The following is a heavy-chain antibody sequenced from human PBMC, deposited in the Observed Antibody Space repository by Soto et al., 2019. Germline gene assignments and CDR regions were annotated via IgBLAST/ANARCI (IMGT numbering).Heavy chain of an antibody. Sequence: QVQLVQSGAEVKEPGSAVKVSCKAPADSFSSYGISWVRQAPGQGLEWMGVIIPIFGTTNYAEKFQGRVTITADESTNTAYMELSSLRSEDTALYYCARVFPDGWVEPGVVRGYLDTWGRGTLVTVSS. J-gene: IGHJ4*02. CDR3: ARVFPDGWVEPGVVRGYLDT. CDR2: IIPIFGTT. V-gene: IGHV1-69*01. D-gene: IGHD3-3*01. CDR1: ADSFSSYG.